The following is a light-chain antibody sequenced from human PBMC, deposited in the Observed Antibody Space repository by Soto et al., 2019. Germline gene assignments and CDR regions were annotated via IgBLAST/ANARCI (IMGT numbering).Light chain of an antibody. CDR2: SNN. J-gene: IGLJ2*01. Sequence: QSVLTQPPSASGTPGQRVTISCSGSSSNIGTNTINWYQQLPGTAPKLLIYSNNQRPSGVPDRFSGSKSGISASLAISGLQSEDEADYYCAAWDDSLSGPVFGGGTKLTVL. CDR3: AAWDDSLSGPV. V-gene: IGLV1-44*01. CDR1: SSNIGTNT.